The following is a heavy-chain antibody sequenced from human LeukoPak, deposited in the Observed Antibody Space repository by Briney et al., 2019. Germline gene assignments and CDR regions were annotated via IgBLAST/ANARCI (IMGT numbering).Heavy chain of an antibody. J-gene: IGHJ4*02. CDR1: GGSISSGDYY. V-gene: IGHV4-30-4*01. Sequence: PSQTLSLTCTVSGGSISSGDYYWSWIRQPPGKGLEWIGYIYYSGSTYYNPSLKSRVTISVDTSKNQFSLKLSSVTAADTAVYYCARGSYDILTGYYLTLFDYWGQGTLVTVSS. D-gene: IGHD3-9*01. CDR2: IYYSGST. CDR3: ARGSYDILTGYYLTLFDY.